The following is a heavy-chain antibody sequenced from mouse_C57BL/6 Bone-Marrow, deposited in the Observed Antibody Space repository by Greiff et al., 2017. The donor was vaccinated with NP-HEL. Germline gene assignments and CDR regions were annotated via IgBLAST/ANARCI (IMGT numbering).Heavy chain of an antibody. V-gene: IGHV3-6*01. CDR1: GYSITSGYY. J-gene: IGHJ4*01. CDR2: ISYDGSN. D-gene: IGHD1-1*01. Sequence: VQLQQSGPGLVKPSQSLSLTCSVTGYSITSGYYWNWIRQFPGNKLEWMGYISYDGSNNYNPSLKNRISITRDTSKNQFFLKLNSVTTEDTATYYCARDVTTVVAHYAMDYWGQGTSVTVSS. CDR3: ARDVTTVVAHYAMDY.